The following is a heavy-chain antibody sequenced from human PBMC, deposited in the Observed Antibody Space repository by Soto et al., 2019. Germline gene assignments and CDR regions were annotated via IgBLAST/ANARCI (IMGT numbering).Heavy chain of an antibody. CDR1: GFTFTRYS. V-gene: IGHV3-21*01. CDR3: ARASEDLTSKFDY. D-gene: IGHD6-6*01. Sequence: EVQLVESGGGLVTPGGSLRLSCAASGFTFTRYSMNWVRQAPGKGLEWVASISSTTNYIYYADSMKGRFTVSRDNAKNSVYLEMNSLCAEDTAVYYCARASEDLTSKFDYWGQGTLVTVSS. J-gene: IGHJ4*02. CDR2: ISSTTNYI.